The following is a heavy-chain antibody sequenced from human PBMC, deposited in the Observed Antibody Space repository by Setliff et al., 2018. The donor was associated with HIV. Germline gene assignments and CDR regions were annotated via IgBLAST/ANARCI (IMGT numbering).Heavy chain of an antibody. CDR2: MFSSGSA. CDR1: GGSVSTGNYY. CDR3: VRVFYDATDYYAPLFDY. J-gene: IGHJ4*02. V-gene: IGHV4-61*01. D-gene: IGHD3-22*01. Sequence: SETLSLTCTVSGGSVSTGNYYWNWIRLPPGKGLEWIGYMFSSGSAQYNSSLQSRVSMSADTSKNQFSLRLTSVTVADTAVYFCVRVFYDATDYYAPLFDYWGQGTLVTVSS.